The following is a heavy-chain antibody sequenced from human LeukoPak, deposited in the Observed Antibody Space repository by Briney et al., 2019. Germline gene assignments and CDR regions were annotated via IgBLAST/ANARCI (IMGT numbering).Heavy chain of an antibody. J-gene: IGHJ4*02. CDR3: TRVSVFGEDPHFDY. CDR2: IRSKAYGVTT. CDR1: GFTFGDYA. D-gene: IGHD3-10*01. V-gene: IGHV3-49*03. Sequence: GGSLTLSCTASGFTFGDYAMSWFRQAPGKGLEWVGFIRSKAYGVTTEYAASVKGRFTISRDDSKSIAYLQMNSLKTDDTAVYYCTRVSVFGEDPHFDYWGQGTLVTVSS.